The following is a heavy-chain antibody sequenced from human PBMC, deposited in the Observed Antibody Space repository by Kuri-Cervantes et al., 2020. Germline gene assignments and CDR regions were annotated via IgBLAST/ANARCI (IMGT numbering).Heavy chain of an antibody. CDR3: ARDGVGRYFDY. CDR1: GFTFSRYW. J-gene: IGHJ4*02. CDR2: IRQDGREM. V-gene: IGHV3-7*01. D-gene: IGHD3-3*01. Sequence: GGSLRLSCAASGFTFSRYWMSWVRRTPGKGLEWVANIRQDGREMYHVDSVKGQFTISRDNAKNSLYLQMNSLRAEDTAVYYCARDGVGRYFDYWGQGTLVTVSS.